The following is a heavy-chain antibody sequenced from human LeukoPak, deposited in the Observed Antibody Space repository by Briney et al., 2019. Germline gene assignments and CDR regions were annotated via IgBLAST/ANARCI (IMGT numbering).Heavy chain of an antibody. CDR1: GFTFSTYA. J-gene: IGHJ4*02. CDR3: ATLPGGIAAAGRY. D-gene: IGHD6-13*01. Sequence: PGGSLRLSCVASGFTFSTYAMSWVRQAPGKGLEWVSAISGSGGSTYYADSVKGRFTISRDNSKNTLYLQMSSLRAEDTAVYYCATLPGGIAAAGRYWGQGTLVTVSS. V-gene: IGHV3-23*01. CDR2: ISGSGGST.